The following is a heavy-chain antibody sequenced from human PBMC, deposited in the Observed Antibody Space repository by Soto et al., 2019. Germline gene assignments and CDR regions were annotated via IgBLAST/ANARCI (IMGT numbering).Heavy chain of an antibody. CDR3: ARDHGDTTSSWYRENLDY. CDR1: GYTFTSYG. Sequence: ASVKVSCKASGYTFTSYGISWVRQAPGQGLEWMGWISAYNGNTNYAQKLQGRVTMTTDTSTSTAYMELRSLRSDDTAVYYCARDHGDTTSSWYRENLDYWGQGTLVTVSS. J-gene: IGHJ4*02. D-gene: IGHD6-13*01. V-gene: IGHV1-18*01. CDR2: ISAYNGNT.